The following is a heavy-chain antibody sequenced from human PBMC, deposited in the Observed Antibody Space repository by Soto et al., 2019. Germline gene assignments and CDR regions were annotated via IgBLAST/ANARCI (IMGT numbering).Heavy chain of an antibody. J-gene: IGHJ5*02. D-gene: IGHD3-9*01. V-gene: IGHV4-4*02. CDR3: AARFDAQKTIP. Sequence: QVQLQESGPGLVKPSGTLSLTCAVSGGSVSSSNWWSWVRQPPGKGLEWIGEIYHSGSTNYNPSLKGRVTVSLDKSTNQFSLKLRSVTAADTAVYYCAARFDAQKTIPWGQGALVTVSS. CDR2: IYHSGST. CDR1: GGSVSSSNW.